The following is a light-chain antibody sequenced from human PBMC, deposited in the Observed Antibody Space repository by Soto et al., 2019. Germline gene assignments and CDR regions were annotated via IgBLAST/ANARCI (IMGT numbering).Light chain of an antibody. J-gene: IGLJ1*01. Sequence: QSALTQPASVSGSPGQSITISCTGTSSDVGGYNYVSWYQQHPGKAPKLMIYDVSNRPSGVSNRFSGSKSGNTASLTMSGLPAEDGADYYCSSYTSSSSLWVFGTGTKLTVL. CDR1: SSDVGGYNY. CDR3: SSYTSSSSLWV. V-gene: IGLV2-14*01. CDR2: DVS.